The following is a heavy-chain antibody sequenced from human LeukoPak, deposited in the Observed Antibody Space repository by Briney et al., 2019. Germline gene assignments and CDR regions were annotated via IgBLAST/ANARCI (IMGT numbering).Heavy chain of an antibody. CDR1: GFTFSSYA. D-gene: IGHD3-22*01. Sequence: GGSLRLSCAASGFTFSSYAMHWVRQAPGKGLEWVAVISYDGSNKYYADSVKGRFTISRDNSKNTLYLQMNSLRAEDTAVYYCARDPRWAPNDSSGYFTYWGQGTLVTVSS. CDR2: ISYDGSNK. CDR3: ARDPRWAPNDSSGYFTY. V-gene: IGHV3-30*04. J-gene: IGHJ4*02.